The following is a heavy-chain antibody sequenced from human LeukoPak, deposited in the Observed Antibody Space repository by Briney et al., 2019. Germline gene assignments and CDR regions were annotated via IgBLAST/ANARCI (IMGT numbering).Heavy chain of an antibody. V-gene: IGHV3-23*01. D-gene: IGHD3-3*01. CDR3: AKDPNYDFWSGVRMAYYMDV. J-gene: IGHJ6*03. CDR1: GFTFSSYG. CDR2: ISGSDGST. Sequence: PGGSLRLSCAASGFTFSSYGMHWVRQAPGKGLEWVSAISGSDGSTYYADSVKGRFTISRDNSKNTLYLQMNSLRAEDTAVYYCAKDPNYDFWSGVRMAYYMDVWGKGTTVTVSS.